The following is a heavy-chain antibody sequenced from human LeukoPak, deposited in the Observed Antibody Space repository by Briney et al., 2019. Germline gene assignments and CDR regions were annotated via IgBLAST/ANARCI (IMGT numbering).Heavy chain of an antibody. CDR3: ARGDYYDILTGYKDPTFYYGMDV. J-gene: IGHJ6*02. Sequence: GGSLRLSCAASGFTFSSYAMSWVRQAPGKGLEWVSAISGSGGSTYYADSVKGRFTISRENAKNSLYLQMNSLRAGDTAVYYCARGDYYDILTGYKDPTFYYGMDVWGQGTTVTVSS. V-gene: IGHV3-23*01. D-gene: IGHD3-9*01. CDR2: ISGSGGST. CDR1: GFTFSSYA.